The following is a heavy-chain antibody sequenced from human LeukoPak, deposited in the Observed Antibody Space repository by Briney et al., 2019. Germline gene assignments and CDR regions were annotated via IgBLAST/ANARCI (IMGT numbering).Heavy chain of an antibody. J-gene: IGHJ6*03. CDR2: ITTGSSYI. V-gene: IGHV3-21*01. Sequence: GGSLRLSCSASGFSFSLYAMNWVRQAPGKGLEWVSSITTGSSYIYYAASVRGRFTVYRDSAKTSLYLQMNDLRDEDTAMYYCARVEATTARSYNYYYMDVWGKGTTVTVSS. CDR3: ARVEATTARSYNYYYMDV. D-gene: IGHD1-1*01. CDR1: GFSFSLYA.